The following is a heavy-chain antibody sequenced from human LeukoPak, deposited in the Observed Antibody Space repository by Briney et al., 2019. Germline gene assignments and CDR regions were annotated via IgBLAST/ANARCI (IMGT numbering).Heavy chain of an antibody. J-gene: IGHJ2*01. Sequence: SETLSLTCTVSGGSISSYDWSWIRQPAGKGLEWIGRIYTSGSTNYNPSLKSRVSMSSVTAADTAVYYCARVSSSWYQDWCFDLWGRGTVVTVSS. CDR1: GGSISSYD. CDR3: ARVSSSWYQDWCFDL. CDR2: IYTSGST. D-gene: IGHD6-13*01. V-gene: IGHV4-4*07.